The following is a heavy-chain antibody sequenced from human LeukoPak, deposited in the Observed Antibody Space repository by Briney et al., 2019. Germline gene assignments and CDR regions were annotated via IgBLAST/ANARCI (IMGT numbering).Heavy chain of an antibody. J-gene: IGHJ4*02. CDR2: ITGSGGTT. Sequence: PGGSLRLSCAASGFTFSSYAMSWVRQAPGKGLEWVSAITGSGGTTYYADSVKGRFTISRDNSKNTVSLQMNSLRAEDTAIYYCAKMQGYFDYWGQGALVTVSS. CDR1: GFTFSSYA. V-gene: IGHV3-23*01. CDR3: AKMQGYFDY.